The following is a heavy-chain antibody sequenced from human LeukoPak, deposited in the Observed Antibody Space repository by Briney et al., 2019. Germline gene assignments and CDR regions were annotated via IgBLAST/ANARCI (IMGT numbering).Heavy chain of an antibody. CDR1: GFIFSDVW. V-gene: IGHV3-15*01. J-gene: IGHJ4*02. CDR2: IKTKAEGGTI. Sequence: GSLRLSCAGSGFIFSDVWMSWVRQAPGKGLEWVARIKTKAEGGTIDYAAPVKGRFIISRDDSEKRLDLQMSSLKSEDTGVYYCTTDLDYWGQGTLVTVSS. CDR3: TTDLDY.